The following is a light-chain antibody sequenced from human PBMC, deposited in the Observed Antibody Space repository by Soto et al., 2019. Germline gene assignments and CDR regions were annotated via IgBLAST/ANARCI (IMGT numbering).Light chain of an antibody. J-gene: IGKJ2*01. CDR2: GAS. CDR1: QNVGSN. CDR3: QHYNDWPPYT. V-gene: IGKV3-15*01. Sequence: EIVMTQSPATLSVSPGERAILSCRASQNVGSNLAWYQQKPGQAPRLLIYGASTRATGFPARFSGSGSGTDFTLTISSLQSEDFAVYYCQHYNDWPPYTFGQGTKLEIK.